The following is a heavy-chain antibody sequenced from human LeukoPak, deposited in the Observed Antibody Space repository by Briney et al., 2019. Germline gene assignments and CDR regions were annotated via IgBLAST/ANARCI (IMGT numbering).Heavy chain of an antibody. CDR1: GDTFTNYD. V-gene: IGHV1-8*02. CDR3: ARGAILGWYALSSVGFDP. D-gene: IGHD2-15*01. J-gene: IGHJ5*02. Sequence: GASVKVSCKASGDTFTNYDINWVRQATGQGLEWMGWMNPNSGNTGYAQKFQGRVTMTRNTSISTAYMELSSLRSEDTAVYYCARGAILGWYALSSVGFDPWGQGTLVTVSS. CDR2: MNPNSGNT.